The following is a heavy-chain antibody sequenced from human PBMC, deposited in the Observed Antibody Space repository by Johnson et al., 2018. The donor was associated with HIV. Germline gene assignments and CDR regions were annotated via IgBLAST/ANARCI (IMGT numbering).Heavy chain of an antibody. CDR1: GFTFSSYG. V-gene: IGHV3-30*02. Sequence: QVQLVESGGGVVQPGGSLRLSCAASGFTFSSYGMHWVRQAPGKGLEWVAYIRYERSTNNHEDSVKARFTISRDNYKNTLYLQMNSLRAEDKAVYYCAKVALTTVTTPGRDAFDIWGPGTMVTVSS. D-gene: IGHD4-17*01. CDR2: IRYERSTN. CDR3: AKVALTTVTTPGRDAFDI. J-gene: IGHJ3*02.